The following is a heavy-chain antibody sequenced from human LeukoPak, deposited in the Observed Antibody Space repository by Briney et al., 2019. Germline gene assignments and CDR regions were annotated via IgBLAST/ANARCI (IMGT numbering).Heavy chain of an antibody. Sequence: SETLSLTCTVSGGSISSSSYYWGWIRQPPGKGLEWIGSIYYSGSTYYNPSLKSRVTISVDTSKNQFSLKLSSVTAADTAVYYCARGNPSGFRFGELLNWGQGTLVTISS. CDR1: GGSISSSSYY. D-gene: IGHD3-10*01. J-gene: IGHJ4*02. CDR3: ARGNPSGFRFGELLN. V-gene: IGHV4-39*07. CDR2: IYYSGST.